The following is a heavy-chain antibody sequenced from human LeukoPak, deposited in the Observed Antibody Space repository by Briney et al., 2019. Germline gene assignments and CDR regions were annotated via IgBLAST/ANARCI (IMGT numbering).Heavy chain of an antibody. J-gene: IGHJ4*02. D-gene: IGHD3-22*01. Sequence: GGSLRLSCAASGFTFDDYGMSWVRQAPGKGLEWVSYISSSSSTIYYADSVKGRFTISRDNAKNSLYLQMNSLRAEDTAVYYCARADSSGYYHPINWGQGTLVTVSS. CDR1: GFTFDDYG. V-gene: IGHV3-48*01. CDR2: ISSSSSTI. CDR3: ARADSSGYYHPIN.